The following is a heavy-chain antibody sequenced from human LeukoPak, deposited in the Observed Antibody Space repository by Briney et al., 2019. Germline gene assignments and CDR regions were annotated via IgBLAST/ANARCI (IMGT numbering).Heavy chain of an antibody. CDR3: ARRTSMIFFDY. D-gene: IGHD3-22*01. CDR1: GGSINNNNYY. J-gene: IGHJ4*02. Sequence: SETLSLTCTVSGGSINNNNYYWGWIRQPPGKGLVWIGSIFYSGSTYYNPSLRNRVTISVDTSKNQFSLKLSSVTAADTAIYYCARRTSMIFFDYWGQGTLVTVSS. CDR2: IFYSGST. V-gene: IGHV4-39*01.